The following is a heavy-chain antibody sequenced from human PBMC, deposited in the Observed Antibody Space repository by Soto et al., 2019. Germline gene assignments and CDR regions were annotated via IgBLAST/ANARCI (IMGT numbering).Heavy chain of an antibody. CDR3: ARAYGGYGMDV. D-gene: IGHD3-16*01. J-gene: IGHJ6*02. CDR2: INHSGST. V-gene: IGHV4-34*01. Sequence: SETLSLTCAINSKSFYGSYWSWIRQPPGKGLEWIGEINHSGSTNYNPSLKSRVTISVDTSKNQFSLKLSSVTAADTAVYYCARAYGGYGMDVWGQGTTVS. CDR1: SKSFYGSY.